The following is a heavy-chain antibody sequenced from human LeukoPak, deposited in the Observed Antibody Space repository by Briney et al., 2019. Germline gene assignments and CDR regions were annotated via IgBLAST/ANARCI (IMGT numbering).Heavy chain of an antibody. V-gene: IGHV3-48*02. J-gene: IGHJ4*02. CDR3: ARAFDD. CDR1: GFTFSSYD. Sequence: GGSLRLSCAASGFTFSSYDMNWVRQAPGKGLEWVSHISTSSTIYFADSVKGRFTISRDNARNSLYLQMNSLSDEDTAIYYCARAFDDWGQGILVTVSS. CDR2: ISTSSTI.